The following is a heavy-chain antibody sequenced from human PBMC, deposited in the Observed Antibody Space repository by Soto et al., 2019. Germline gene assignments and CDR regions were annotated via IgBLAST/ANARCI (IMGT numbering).Heavy chain of an antibody. D-gene: IGHD6-19*01. CDR3: ARDFDYGSSGWYGGFSR. CDR1: GGTFSSYA. Sequence: GASVKVSCKASGGTFSSYAISWVRQAPGQGLEWMGWINAGNGNTKYSQKLQGRVTITRDTSASTAYMELSSLRSEDTAVYYCARDFDYGSSGWYGGFSRWGQGTLVTVSS. J-gene: IGHJ5*02. V-gene: IGHV1-3*01. CDR2: INAGNGNT.